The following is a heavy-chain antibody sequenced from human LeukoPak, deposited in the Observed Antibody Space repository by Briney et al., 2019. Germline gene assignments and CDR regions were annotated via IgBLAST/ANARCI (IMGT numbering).Heavy chain of an antibody. CDR2: ISGGGNDI. CDR3: VRSPRLADY. J-gene: IGHJ4*02. CDR1: GLTFSDYY. Sequence: GGSLRLSCTVTGLTFSDYYMTWIRQAPGKEPELVSYISGGGNDIKYADSVKGRFTTSRDNAKNSLFLQMNSLRVEDAAVYYCVRSPRLADYWGQGTLVTVSS. V-gene: IGHV3-11*04. D-gene: IGHD6-6*01.